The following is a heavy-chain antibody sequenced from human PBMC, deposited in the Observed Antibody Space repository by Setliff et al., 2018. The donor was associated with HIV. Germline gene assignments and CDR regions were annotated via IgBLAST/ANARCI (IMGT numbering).Heavy chain of an antibody. Sequence: SETLSLTSFVSGGSITSYYWSWIRQPPGKGLEWIGYISYTGSTNYNPSLNGRVTISADTSKNQFSLRLFSVTAADTAVYYCARSTGSTYHYYYMDVWGKGTTVTVSS. CDR1: GGSITSYY. CDR2: ISYTGST. CDR3: ARSTGSTYHYYYMDV. V-gene: IGHV4-59*01. J-gene: IGHJ6*03.